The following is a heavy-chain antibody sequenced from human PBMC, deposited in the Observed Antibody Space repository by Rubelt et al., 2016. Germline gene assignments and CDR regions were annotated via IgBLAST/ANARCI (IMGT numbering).Heavy chain of an antibody. Sequence: VSSYYLTWIRQPPGKGLEYIGYIYYGGSTNYNPSFKSRVTISVDTSKNQFSLKLSSVTAADTAVYYCARVGGGWFDPWGQGTLVTVSS. CDR1: VSSYY. J-gene: IGHJ5*02. CDR2: IYYGGST. D-gene: IGHD4-23*01. V-gene: IGHV4-59*02. CDR3: ARVGGGWFDP.